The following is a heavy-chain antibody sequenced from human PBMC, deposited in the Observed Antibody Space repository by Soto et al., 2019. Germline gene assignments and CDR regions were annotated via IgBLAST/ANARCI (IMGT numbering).Heavy chain of an antibody. CDR3: TTDSYITPIIVRFDY. CDR2: IYHSGST. D-gene: IGHD3-10*01. CDR1: GGSISSSNW. V-gene: IGHV4-4*02. J-gene: IGHJ4*01. Sequence: TLSLTCAVSGGSISSSNWWRWVRQPPGKGLEWIGEIYHSGSTNYNPSLKSRVTISVDKSKNQFSLKLSSVTAADTAIYYCTTDSYITPIIVRFDYWGHGTLVTVSS.